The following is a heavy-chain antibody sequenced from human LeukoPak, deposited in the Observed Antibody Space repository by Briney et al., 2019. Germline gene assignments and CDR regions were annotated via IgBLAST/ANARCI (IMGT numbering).Heavy chain of an antibody. CDR1: GGSFSGYY. V-gene: IGHV4-34*01. D-gene: IGHD3-22*01. CDR2: INHSGST. CDR3: ATFLDYYDSSGYYYRVDY. J-gene: IGHJ4*02. Sequence: SETLSLTCAVYGGSFSGYYWSWIRQPPGKGLEWIGEINHSGSTNYNPSLKSRVTISVDTSKNQFSLKLSSVTAADTAVYCCATFLDYYDSSGYYYRVDYWGQGTLVTVSS.